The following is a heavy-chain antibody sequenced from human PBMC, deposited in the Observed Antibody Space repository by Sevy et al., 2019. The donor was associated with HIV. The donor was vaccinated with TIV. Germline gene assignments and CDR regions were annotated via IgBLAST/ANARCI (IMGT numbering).Heavy chain of an antibody. D-gene: IGHD1-26*01. J-gene: IGHJ6*02. V-gene: IGHV3-49*04. CDR2: IRGKRNGETK. CDR1: GFIFGDYT. CDR3: TRVEGAADWGMDV. Sequence: GGSLRLSCSPSGFIFGDYTVSWVRQAPGKGLEWIAFIRGKRNGETKEYAASVRGRFTISRDDSNSIAYLKMNSLKTEDTAVYYCTRVEGAADWGMDVWAPGTTVTVYS.